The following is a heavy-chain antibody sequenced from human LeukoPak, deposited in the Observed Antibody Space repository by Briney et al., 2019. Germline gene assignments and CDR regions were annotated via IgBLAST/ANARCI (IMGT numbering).Heavy chain of an antibody. J-gene: IGHJ4*02. D-gene: IGHD6-19*01. Sequence: GGSLRLSCATSGFTFSRYWMSWARQAPGKGLEWVANIKQDGSEKNYVGSVRGRFTISRDNSKNTVYLQLSSLRPEDTAMYHCAKDTGYSSLWGQGTLVIVSA. CDR1: GFTFSRYW. CDR2: IKQDGSEK. V-gene: IGHV3-7*01. CDR3: AKDTGYSSL.